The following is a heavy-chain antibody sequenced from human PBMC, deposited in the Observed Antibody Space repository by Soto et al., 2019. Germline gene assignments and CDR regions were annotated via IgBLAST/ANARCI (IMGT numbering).Heavy chain of an antibody. CDR1: GAYMRNDYYY. CDR3: ARDQGSVHY. V-gene: IGHV4-31*03. Sequence: SETLSLTCTVSGAYMRNDYYYWSWVRQKPGKDLEWIGHMHHSGRTHYNPSLKSRVAVSVDTSKNQFSLYLNSVTAADTAVYYCARDQGSVHYWGQGTLVTVSS. CDR2: MHHSGRT. J-gene: IGHJ4*02.